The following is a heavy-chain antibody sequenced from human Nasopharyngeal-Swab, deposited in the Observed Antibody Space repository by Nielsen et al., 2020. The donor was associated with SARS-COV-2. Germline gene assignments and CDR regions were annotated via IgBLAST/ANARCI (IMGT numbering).Heavy chain of an antibody. V-gene: IGHV3-33*01. J-gene: IGHJ6*02. CDR3: ARDGNTYYDFWSGYYNYYYYGMDV. CDR1: GFTFSSYG. CDR2: IWYDGSNK. D-gene: IGHD3-3*01. Sequence: GGSLRLSCAASGFTFSSYGMHWVRQAPGKGLEWVAVIWYDGSNKYYADSVKGRFTISRDNSKNTLYLQMNSLRAEDTAVYYCARDGNTYYDFWSGYYNYYYYGMDVWGQGTTVTVSS.